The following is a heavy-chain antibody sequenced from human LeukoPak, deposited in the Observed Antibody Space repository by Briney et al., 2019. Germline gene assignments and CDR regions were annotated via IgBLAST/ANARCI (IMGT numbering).Heavy chain of an antibody. CDR2: IHHSGST. D-gene: IGHD4-23*01. J-gene: IGHJ4*02. V-gene: IGHV4-34*01. CDR1: GGSFSGYY. CDR3: ARGRFYGGNIY. Sequence: SETLSLTCAVYGGSFSGYYWNWIRQPPGKGLDWIGEIHHSGSTNYNPSLKSRVTISLDTSKNQFSLRLSSVTAADTAVYYCARGRFYGGNIYWGQGTLVTVSS.